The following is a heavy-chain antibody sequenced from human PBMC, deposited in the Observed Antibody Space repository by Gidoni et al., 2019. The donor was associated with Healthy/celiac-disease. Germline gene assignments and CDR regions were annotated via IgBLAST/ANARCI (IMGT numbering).Heavy chain of an antibody. CDR2: IYYSGST. CDR3: ARLGDCSSTSCHFDY. D-gene: IGHD2-2*01. V-gene: IGHV4-39*01. Sequence: QLQLQESGPGLVKPSETLSLTCTVSGGSISSSSYYWGWIRQPPGKGLEWIGSIYYSGSTYYHPSLKSRVTISVDTSKNQFSLKLSSVTAADTAVYYCARLGDCSSTSCHFDYWGQGTLVTVSS. CDR1: GGSISSSSYY. J-gene: IGHJ4*02.